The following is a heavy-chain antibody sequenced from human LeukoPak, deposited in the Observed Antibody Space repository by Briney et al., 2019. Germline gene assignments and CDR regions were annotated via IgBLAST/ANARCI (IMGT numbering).Heavy chain of an antibody. CDR3: ARLSGKWT. Sequence: SETLSLTCNVSGGSISGHYWGWIRQPPGKRLEWIGYVYDSGSTNYNPSLSSRVTISLDTSKNQFSLKLTSVTAADTAVYYCARLSGKWTWGQGTLVTVSS. V-gene: IGHV4-59*11. D-gene: IGHD1-26*01. CDR1: GGSISGHY. CDR2: VYDSGST. J-gene: IGHJ5*02.